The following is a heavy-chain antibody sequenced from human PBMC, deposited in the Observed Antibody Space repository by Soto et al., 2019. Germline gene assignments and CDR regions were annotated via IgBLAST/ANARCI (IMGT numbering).Heavy chain of an antibody. CDR1: GGTFSSYT. CDR3: AREASSSWYFDY. CDR2: IIPILGIA. J-gene: IGHJ4*02. D-gene: IGHD6-13*01. Sequence: QVQLVQSGAEVKKPGSSVKVSCKASGGTFSSYTISWVRQAPGQGLEWMGRIIPILGIANYAQKFQGRVTITADKSTSTAYMALSSLRSEDTAVYYCAREASSSWYFDYWGQGTLVTVSS. V-gene: IGHV1-69*08.